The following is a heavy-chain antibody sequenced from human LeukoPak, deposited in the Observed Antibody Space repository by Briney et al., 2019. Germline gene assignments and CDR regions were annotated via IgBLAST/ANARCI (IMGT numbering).Heavy chain of an antibody. D-gene: IGHD3-3*01. Sequence: PGGSLRLSCAASGFTFSSYWMSWVRQAPGKGLEWVSVMYSAGTPNYADSVKGRFTISRDKSKNTLYLQMNSLRAEDTAVYYCALESSFGVVTSYGMDVWGQGTTVTVSS. CDR1: GFTFSSYW. J-gene: IGHJ6*02. V-gene: IGHV3-66*01. CDR2: MYSAGTP. CDR3: ALESSFGVVTSYGMDV.